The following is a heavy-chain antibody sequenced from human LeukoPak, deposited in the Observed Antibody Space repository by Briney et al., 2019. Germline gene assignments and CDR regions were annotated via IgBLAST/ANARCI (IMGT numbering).Heavy chain of an antibody. CDR3: ARGLRGIVGASTPFDY. J-gene: IGHJ4*02. D-gene: IGHD1-26*01. V-gene: IGHV4-61*08. CDR1: GGSISSGDYY. Sequence: SETLSLTCTVSGGSISSGDYYWSWIRQPPGKGLEWIGYIYYIGSTNYNPSLKSRATISLNTSKNQFSLRLSSVTAADTAVYSCARGLRGIVGASTPFDYWGQGTLVTVSS. CDR2: IYYIGST.